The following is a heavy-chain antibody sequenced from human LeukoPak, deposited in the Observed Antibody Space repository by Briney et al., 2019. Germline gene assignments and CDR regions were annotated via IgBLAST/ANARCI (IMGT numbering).Heavy chain of an antibody. V-gene: IGHV3-23*01. J-gene: IGHJ6*03. CDR3: ATGYQYYDYYYMDV. CDR1: GFTVSSYA. D-gene: IGHD6-25*01. Sequence: PGGSLRLSCAASGFTVSSYAVSWVRQAPGKGLERVSGITASGDNTYYADSVKGRFNISRDNSKSTLYLQMNSLRAEDTAVYYCATGYQYYDYYYMDVWGKGTTVTISS. CDR2: ITASGDNT.